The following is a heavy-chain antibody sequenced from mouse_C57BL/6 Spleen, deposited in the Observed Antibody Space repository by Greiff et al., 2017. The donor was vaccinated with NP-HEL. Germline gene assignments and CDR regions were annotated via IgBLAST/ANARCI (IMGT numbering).Heavy chain of an antibody. CDR2: IWRGGST. V-gene: IGHV2-5*01. CDR3: AKNWGTTVGGCAMDC. J-gene: IGHJ4*01. D-gene: IGHD1-1*01. CDR1: GFPLTSYG. Sequence: QVQLQQSGPGLVQPSQSLSITCTVSGFPLTSYGVHWVRQSPGKGLEWLGVIWRGGSTDSNAAFMSRLSRIKVNPKSQVFFKMTSLQADDNAINYCAKNWGTTVGGCAMDCRGTGSTVT.